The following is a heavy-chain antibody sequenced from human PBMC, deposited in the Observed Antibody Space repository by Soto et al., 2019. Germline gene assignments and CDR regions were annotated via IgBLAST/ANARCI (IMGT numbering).Heavy chain of an antibody. Sequence: GGSLRLSCAASGFTFSSYSMNWVRQAPGKGLEWVSYISSSSSTIYYADSVKGRFTISRDNAKNSLYLQMNSLRDEDTAVYYCASGSSGWYEYFQHWGQGTLVTVSS. V-gene: IGHV3-48*02. D-gene: IGHD6-19*01. J-gene: IGHJ1*01. CDR1: GFTFSSYS. CDR3: ASGSSGWYEYFQH. CDR2: ISSSSSTI.